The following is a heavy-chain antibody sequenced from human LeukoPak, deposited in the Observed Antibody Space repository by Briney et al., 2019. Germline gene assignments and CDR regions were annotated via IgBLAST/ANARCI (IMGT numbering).Heavy chain of an antibody. Sequence: ASVKVSCKASGYTFTSYGISWVRQAPGQGLEWMGWISAYNGNTNYAQKLQGRVTMTTDTSTSTAYMELRSLRSDDTAVYYCARSHGIVGAGHSDYWGQGTLVTVSS. CDR1: GYTFTSYG. V-gene: IGHV1-18*01. CDR2: ISAYNGNT. D-gene: IGHD1-26*01. CDR3: ARSHGIVGAGHSDY. J-gene: IGHJ4*02.